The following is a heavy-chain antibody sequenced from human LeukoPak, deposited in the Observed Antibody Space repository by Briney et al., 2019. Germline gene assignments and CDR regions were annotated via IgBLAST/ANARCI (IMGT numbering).Heavy chain of an antibody. Sequence: SETLSLTCTVSGGSISSYYWSWIRQPPGKGLEWIGYIYYSGSTSYNPSLKSRVTISVDTSKNQFSLKLSSVTAADTAVYYCARHETGIGWAARHLDYWGQGTLVTVSS. CDR1: GGSISSYY. J-gene: IGHJ4*02. CDR3: ARHETGIGWAARHLDY. D-gene: IGHD6-6*01. CDR2: IYYSGST. V-gene: IGHV4-59*08.